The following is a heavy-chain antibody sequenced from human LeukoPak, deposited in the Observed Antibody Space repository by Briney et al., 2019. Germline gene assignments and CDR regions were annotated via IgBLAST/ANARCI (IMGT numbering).Heavy chain of an antibody. D-gene: IGHD6-19*01. Sequence: SETLSLTCTVSGGSISSSSYYWGWIRQPPGKGLEWIGSIYYSGSTYYNPSLKSRVTVSVDTSKNQFSLKLSSVTAADTAVYYCARDGSGWQGVLDWGQGTLVTVSS. V-gene: IGHV4-39*07. CDR3: ARDGSGWQGVLD. CDR1: GGSISSSSYY. CDR2: IYYSGST. J-gene: IGHJ4*02.